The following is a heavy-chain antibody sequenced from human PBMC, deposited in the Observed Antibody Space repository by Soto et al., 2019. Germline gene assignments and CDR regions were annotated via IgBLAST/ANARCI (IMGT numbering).Heavy chain of an antibody. V-gene: IGHV4-59*01. CDR3: ARDYYGSDEDYYGMDV. CDR2: IYYSGST. CDR1: GGSISSYY. D-gene: IGHD3-10*01. J-gene: IGHJ6*02. Sequence: PSETLSLTCTVSGGSISSYYWSWIRQPPGKGLEWIGYIYYSGSTNYNPSLKSRVTISVDTSKNQFSLKLSSVTAADTAVYYCARDYYGSDEDYYGMDVWGQGTTVTVSS.